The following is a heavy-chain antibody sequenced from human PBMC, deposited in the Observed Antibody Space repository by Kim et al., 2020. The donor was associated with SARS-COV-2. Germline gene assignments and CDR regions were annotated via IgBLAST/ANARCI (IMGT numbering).Heavy chain of an antibody. D-gene: IGHD5-12*01. J-gene: IGHJ6*02. Sequence: KGRFTISRDNSKNTLYLQMNSLRAEDTAVYYCARDPGLEMATNYYYGMDVWGQGTTVTVSS. V-gene: IGHV3-53*01. CDR3: ARDPGLEMATNYYYGMDV.